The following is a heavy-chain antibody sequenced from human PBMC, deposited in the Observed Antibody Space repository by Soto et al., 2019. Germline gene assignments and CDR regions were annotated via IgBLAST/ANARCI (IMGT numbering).Heavy chain of an antibody. V-gene: IGHV4-59*01. D-gene: IGHD3-3*01. CDR3: ARVTIFGVENYYYYLDV. J-gene: IGHJ6*03. CDR1: GGSISSYY. CDR2: IYYSGST. Sequence: SETLSLTCTVSGGSISSYYWSWIRQPPGKGLEWIGYIYYSGSTNYNPSLKSRVTISVDTSKNQFSLKLSSVTAADTAVYYCARVTIFGVENYYYYLDVWGKGTTVTVSS.